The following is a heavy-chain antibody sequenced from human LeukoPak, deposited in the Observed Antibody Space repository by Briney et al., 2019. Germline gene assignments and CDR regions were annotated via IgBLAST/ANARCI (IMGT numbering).Heavy chain of an antibody. Sequence: SSGTLSLTCAVYGGSFSGYYWSWIRQPPGKGLEWIGEINHSGSTNYNPSLKSRVTISVDTSKNQFSLKLSSVTAADTAVYYCASDMTFDAFDIWGQGTMVTVSS. D-gene: IGHD2-21*02. CDR2: INHSGST. J-gene: IGHJ3*02. V-gene: IGHV4-34*01. CDR3: ASDMTFDAFDI. CDR1: GGSFSGYY.